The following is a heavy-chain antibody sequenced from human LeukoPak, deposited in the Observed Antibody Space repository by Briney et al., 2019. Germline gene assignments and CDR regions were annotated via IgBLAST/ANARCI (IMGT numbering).Heavy chain of an antibody. Sequence: SETLSLTCTVSGGSISNYFWSWIRQPPGKGLEWIGYMYYSGSTSYNPSLKSRVTMSLDTSKNQFSLKLSSVTAADTAVYYCARDDYVDCYFAMDLWGQGTTVTVSS. J-gene: IGHJ6*02. CDR3: ARDDYVDCYFAMDL. CDR1: GGSISNYF. V-gene: IGHV4-59*01. CDR2: MYYSGST. D-gene: IGHD4-17*01.